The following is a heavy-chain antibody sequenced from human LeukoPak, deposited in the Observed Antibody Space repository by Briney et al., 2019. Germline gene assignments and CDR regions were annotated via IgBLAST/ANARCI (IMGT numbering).Heavy chain of an antibody. V-gene: IGHV1-8*01. CDR1: AYTFTSYD. CDR3: ARGHGPGGSRWPNLDY. CDR2: MNPNSGNT. J-gene: IGHJ4*02. Sequence: ASVKVSCKASAYTFTSYDINWVRQATGQGLEWRGWMNPNSGNTAYAQNFQGRVTMTRDTSISTAYMELSSLRSEDTAVYYCARGHGPGGSRWPNLDYWGQGTLVTVSS. D-gene: IGHD6-13*01.